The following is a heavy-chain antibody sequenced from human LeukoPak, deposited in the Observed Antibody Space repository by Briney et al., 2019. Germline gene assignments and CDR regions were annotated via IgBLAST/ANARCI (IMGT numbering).Heavy chain of an antibody. V-gene: IGHV3-30-3*01. J-gene: IGHJ4*02. CDR2: ISYDGSNK. CDR3: ARVSGLTGYYLTFDY. CDR1: GFTFSSYA. Sequence: GRSLRLSCAASGFTFSSYAMHWVRQAPGKGLEWVAVISYDGSNKYYADSVKGRFTISRDNSKNTLYLQMNSLGAEDTAVYYCARVSGLTGYYLTFDYWGQGTLVTVSS. D-gene: IGHD3-9*01.